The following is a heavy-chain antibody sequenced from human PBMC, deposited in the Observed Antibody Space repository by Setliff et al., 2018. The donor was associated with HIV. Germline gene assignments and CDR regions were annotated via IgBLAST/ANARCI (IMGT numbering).Heavy chain of an antibody. V-gene: IGHV1-69*10. J-gene: IGHJ4*02. Sequence: SVKVSCKPSGYTFTAYGLSWVRQAPGQGLEWMGGIIPMLDIANYAQKFQGRVTMTRDTSTSTVYMELSSLRSDDTAVYYCARLRPIDSWGQGTLVTSPQ. CDR2: IIPMLDIA. D-gene: IGHD3-3*01. CDR3: ARLRPIDS. CDR1: GYTFTAYG.